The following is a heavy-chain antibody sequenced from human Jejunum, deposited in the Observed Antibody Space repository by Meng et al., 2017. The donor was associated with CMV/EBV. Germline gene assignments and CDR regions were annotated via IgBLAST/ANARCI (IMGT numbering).Heavy chain of an antibody. CDR2: IYYSGDI. Sequence: SGASITGSTYSWGWIRQPPEKGLEWIGSIYYSGDISYNPSLKSRVTISVDLSKNQISLKLRSVTAADTAVYYCARLLLGSTWTFQSWGQGTLVTVSS. J-gene: IGHJ4*02. CDR1: GASITGSTYS. V-gene: IGHV4-39*07. D-gene: IGHD6-13*01. CDR3: ARLLLGSTWTFQS.